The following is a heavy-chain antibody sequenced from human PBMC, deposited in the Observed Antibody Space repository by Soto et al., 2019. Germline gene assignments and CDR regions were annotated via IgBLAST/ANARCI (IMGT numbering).Heavy chain of an antibody. CDR1: GFTFSSYA. CDR3: AKDWGERDIVVVPAYDAFDI. V-gene: IGHV3-23*01. Sequence: EVQLLESGGGLVQPGGSLRLSCAASGFTFSSYAMSWVRQAPGKGLEWVSAISGSGGSTYYADSVKGRFTISRDNSKNTLYLQMNSLRAEETAVYYCAKDWGERDIVVVPAYDAFDIWGQGTMVTVSS. D-gene: IGHD2-2*01. CDR2: ISGSGGST. J-gene: IGHJ3*02.